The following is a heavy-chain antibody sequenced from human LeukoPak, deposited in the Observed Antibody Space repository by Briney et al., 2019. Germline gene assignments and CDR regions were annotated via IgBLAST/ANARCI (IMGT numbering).Heavy chain of an antibody. D-gene: IGHD2-15*01. CDR2: ISGSGGST. CDR1: GFTYSSYA. J-gene: IGHJ4*02. Sequence: GGSLRLSCAASGFTYSSYAMSWVRQAPGKGMEWVSAISGSGGSTYYADSVKGRFTIPSDNSKNTLYLQMNSLRAEYTAVYYCAKAPYCSGGSCYLVDYWGQGTLVTVPS. CDR3: AKAPYCSGGSCYLVDY. V-gene: IGHV3-23*01.